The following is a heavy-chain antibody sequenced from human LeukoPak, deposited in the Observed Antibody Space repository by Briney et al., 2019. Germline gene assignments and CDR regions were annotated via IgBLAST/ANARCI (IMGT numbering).Heavy chain of an antibody. CDR3: ARHQGDTDYYYYGMDV. CDR1: GGSISSYY. CDR2: IYYSGST. V-gene: IGHV4-59*08. Sequence: SETLSLTCTVSGGSISSYYWSWIRQPPGKGLEWIGYIYYSGSTNYNPSLKSRVTISVDTSKNQFSLKLSSVTAADTAVYYCARHQGDTDYYYYGMDVWGQGTTVTVSS. D-gene: IGHD5-18*01. J-gene: IGHJ6*02.